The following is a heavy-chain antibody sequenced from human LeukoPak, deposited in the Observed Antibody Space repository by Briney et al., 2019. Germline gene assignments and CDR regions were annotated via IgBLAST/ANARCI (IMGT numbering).Heavy chain of an antibody. CDR3: ARRRDGYNYFDY. CDR1: GYSFTDYW. Sequence: GESLKISCQGSGYSFTDYWIGWVRQMPGKGLDWMGIIYPDDSDFRYSPSFQGQVTMSIDKSISTAYLQWSSLEASDTAMYYCARRRDGYNYFDYWGQGTLVTVSS. CDR2: IYPDDSDF. J-gene: IGHJ4*02. D-gene: IGHD5-24*01. V-gene: IGHV5-51*01.